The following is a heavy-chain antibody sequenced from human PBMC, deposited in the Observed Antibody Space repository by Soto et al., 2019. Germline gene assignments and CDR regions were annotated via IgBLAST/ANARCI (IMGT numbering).Heavy chain of an antibody. CDR3: TQSGKERYFDWLLYDY. CDR1: GFTFGDYA. J-gene: IGHJ4*02. Sequence: SLRLSCTASGFTFGDYAMSWFRQAPGKGLEWVGFIRSKAYGGTTEYAASVKGRFTISRDDSKSIAYLQMNSLKTEDTAVYYCTQSGKERYFDWLLYDYWGQGTLVTVSS. V-gene: IGHV3-49*03. CDR2: IRSKAYGGTT. D-gene: IGHD3-9*01.